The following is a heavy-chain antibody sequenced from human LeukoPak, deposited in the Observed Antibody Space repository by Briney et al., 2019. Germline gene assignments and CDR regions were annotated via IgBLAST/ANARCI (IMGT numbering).Heavy chain of an antibody. CDR2: IKQDGSAK. J-gene: IGHJ4*02. CDR1: GFTFSRHW. Sequence: GGSLRLSCAASGFTFSRHWMYWVRQAPGKGLEWVANIKQDGSAKPYVDSVKGRFTISRDNAKESLYLQMNSLRAEDTALYFCARDKVSVIPALDYWGQGTLVIVSS. CDR3: ARDKVSVIPALDY. V-gene: IGHV3-7*01. D-gene: IGHD2/OR15-2a*01.